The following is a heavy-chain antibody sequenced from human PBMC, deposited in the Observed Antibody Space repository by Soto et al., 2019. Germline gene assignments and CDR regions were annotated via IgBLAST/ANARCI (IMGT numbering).Heavy chain of an antibody. CDR3: VKDRYYYDSSAYRSAY. J-gene: IGHJ4*02. Sequence: GGSLRLSCSASGFTFSKYAMHWVRQAPGKGLEYVSAIYSNGGSTFYADSVRGTFTISRDNSKNTLYLQMSSLRAEDTAVYYCVKDRYYYDSSAYRSAYWGQGTLVTVSS. CDR1: GFTFSKYA. D-gene: IGHD3-22*01. V-gene: IGHV3-64D*06. CDR2: IYSNGGST.